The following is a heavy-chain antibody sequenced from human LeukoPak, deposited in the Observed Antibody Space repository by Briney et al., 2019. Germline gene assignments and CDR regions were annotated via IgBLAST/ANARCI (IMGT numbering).Heavy chain of an antibody. D-gene: IGHD3-10*01. CDR1: GYTFTSYG. V-gene: IGHV1-18*01. J-gene: IGHJ5*02. Sequence: ASVKVSCKASGYTFTSYGISWVRQAPGQGLEWMGWISAYNGNTNYAQKLQGRVTMTTDTSTSTAYMELRSLRSDDTAVYYCARVGYVTMVREGWFDPWGQGTLVTVSS. CDR3: ARVGYVTMVREGWFDP. CDR2: ISAYNGNT.